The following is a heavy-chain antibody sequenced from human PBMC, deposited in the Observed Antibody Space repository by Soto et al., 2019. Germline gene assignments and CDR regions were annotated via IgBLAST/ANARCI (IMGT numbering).Heavy chain of an antibody. Sequence: PGGSLRLSCEASGFTFSNYYMSWIRQAPGKGLEWVSYISSTGRTIYYADSVKGRFTVSRDNAQNSLSLKLNSLRVEDTAVYYCARSYSSGWEFDYWGQGTQVTVSS. D-gene: IGHD6-19*01. CDR3: ARSYSSGWEFDY. CDR1: GFTFSNYY. CDR2: ISSTGRTI. V-gene: IGHV3-11*01. J-gene: IGHJ4*02.